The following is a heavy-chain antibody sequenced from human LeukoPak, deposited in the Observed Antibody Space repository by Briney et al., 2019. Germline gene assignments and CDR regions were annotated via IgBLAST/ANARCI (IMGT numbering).Heavy chain of an antibody. CDR3: ASHSSGYYSLGGIDY. D-gene: IGHD3-22*01. CDR1: GFTFSSYA. V-gene: IGHV3-23*01. Sequence: GGSLRLSCAASGFTFSSYAMSWVRQAPGKGLEWVSAISGSGGSTYYADSVKGRFTISRDNSKNTLYLQMNSLRAEDTAVYYCASHSSGYYSLGGIDYWGQGTLVTVSS. CDR2: ISGSGGST. J-gene: IGHJ4*02.